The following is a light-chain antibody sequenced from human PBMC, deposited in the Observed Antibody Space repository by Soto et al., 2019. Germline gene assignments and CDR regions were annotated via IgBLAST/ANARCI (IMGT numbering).Light chain of an antibody. V-gene: IGKV1-27*01. CDR1: QGISNY. J-gene: IGKJ1*01. CDR3: QKYNSAPQT. CDR2: AAS. Sequence: DIQMTQSPSSLSASVGDRVTITCRASQGISNYLAWYQQKPGKVPKLLIYAASTLQSGVPSRFSGSGPGTDFTRTISSLQPEDVATYDWQKYNSAPQTFGQGTKVEIK.